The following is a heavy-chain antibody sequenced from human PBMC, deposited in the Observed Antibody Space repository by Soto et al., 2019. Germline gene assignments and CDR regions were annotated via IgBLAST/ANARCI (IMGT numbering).Heavy chain of an antibody. CDR1: GGSFSGYY. D-gene: IGHD5-18*01. J-gene: IGHJ6*02. CDR3: ARGIRRGYSYGYYYYGMDV. CDR2: INHSGST. V-gene: IGHV4-34*01. Sequence: SETLSLTCAVYGGSFSGYYWSWIRQPPGKGLEWIGEINHSGSTNYNPFLKSRVTISVDTSKNQFSLKLSSVTAADTAVYYCARGIRRGYSYGYYYYGMDVWGQGTTVTVSS.